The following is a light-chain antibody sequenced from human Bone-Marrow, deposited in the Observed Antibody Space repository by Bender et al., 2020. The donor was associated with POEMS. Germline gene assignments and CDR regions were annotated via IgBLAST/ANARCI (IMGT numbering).Light chain of an antibody. J-gene: IGLJ3*02. CDR3: QSYDFGLNNWL. Sequence: QSVLTQPPSASGTPGQRVTISCSGSSSNIGTNPVNWYQQLPGTAPQLLIYRNSNRPSGVSDRFSGSKSGTSASLAITGLQAEDEADYYCQSYDFGLNNWLFGGGTKLTVL. V-gene: IGLV1-44*01. CDR2: RNS. CDR1: SSNIGTNP.